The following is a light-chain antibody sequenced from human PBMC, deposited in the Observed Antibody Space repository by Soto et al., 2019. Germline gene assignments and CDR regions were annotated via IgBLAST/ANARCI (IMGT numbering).Light chain of an antibody. CDR2: AAS. CDR3: QKFSAVPT. V-gene: IGKV1-27*01. Sequence: DIQMTQSPSALSASVGDRVTITSRASQAIYNYLAWYQQKPGKVPTLLISAASTLQSGVPSRFSGSGSGTDFTLTISSLQPEDVATYYCQKFSAVPTFGGGTKVEI. J-gene: IGKJ4*01. CDR1: QAIYNY.